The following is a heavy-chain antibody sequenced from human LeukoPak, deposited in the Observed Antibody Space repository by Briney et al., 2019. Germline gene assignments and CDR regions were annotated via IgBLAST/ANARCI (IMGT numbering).Heavy chain of an antibody. CDR1: GYTFTDFY. D-gene: IGHD3-10*01. V-gene: IGHV1-2*02. CDR2: INPNSGGT. J-gene: IGHJ6*03. CDR3: ARVEEGYGSGRRENYYYYYMDV. Sequence: ASVKVSCKASGYTFTDFYMHWMRQAPGQGLEWMGWINPNSGGTNYAQKFQGRVTMTRDTSISTAYMQLSGLRSDDTAVYYCARVEEGYGSGRRENYYYYYMDVWGKGTTVTISS.